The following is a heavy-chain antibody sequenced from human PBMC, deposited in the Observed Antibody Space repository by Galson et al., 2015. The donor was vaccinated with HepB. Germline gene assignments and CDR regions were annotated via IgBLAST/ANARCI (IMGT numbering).Heavy chain of an antibody. D-gene: IGHD5-18*01. CDR3: ARVAYSYGYAYYYYGMDV. Sequence: SVKVSCKASGGTFSSYAISWVRQAPGQGLEWMGGIIPIFGTANYAQKFQGRVTITADESTSTAYMELSSLRSEDTAVYYCARVAYSYGYAYYYYGMDVWGQGTTVTVSS. CDR1: GGTFSSYA. J-gene: IGHJ6*02. V-gene: IGHV1-69*13. CDR2: IIPIFGTA.